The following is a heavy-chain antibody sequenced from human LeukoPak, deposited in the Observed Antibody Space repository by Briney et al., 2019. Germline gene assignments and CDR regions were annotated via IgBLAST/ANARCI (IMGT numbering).Heavy chain of an antibody. Sequence: GGSLRLSCAASGFSVSIKYMNWVRQAPGKGLEWVSILYSSGTTYYATSVKGRFTISRDNSKNTLYLQMNSLRAEDTAVYYCAKDAAAGPRYYYYYMDVWGKGTTVTISS. CDR2: LYSSGTT. V-gene: IGHV3-53*01. D-gene: IGHD6-13*01. CDR1: GFSVSIKY. J-gene: IGHJ6*03. CDR3: AKDAAAGPRYYYYYMDV.